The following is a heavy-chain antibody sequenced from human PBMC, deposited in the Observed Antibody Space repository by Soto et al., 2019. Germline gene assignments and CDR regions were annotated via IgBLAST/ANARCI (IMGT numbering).Heavy chain of an antibody. Sequence: SQTLSLTCAISGDSVSSNSAAWNWIRQPPSRGLEWLGRTYYRSKWYNDYAVSVKSRITINPDTSKNQFSLQLNSVTPEDTAVYYCARESGYYDSSGYYYPFDYWGQGTLVTVAS. V-gene: IGHV6-1*01. CDR3: ARESGYYDSSGYYYPFDY. CDR2: TYYRSKWYN. D-gene: IGHD3-22*01. J-gene: IGHJ4*02. CDR1: GDSVSSNSAA.